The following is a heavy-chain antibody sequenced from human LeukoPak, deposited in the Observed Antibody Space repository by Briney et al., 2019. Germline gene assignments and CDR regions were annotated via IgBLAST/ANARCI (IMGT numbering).Heavy chain of an antibody. CDR2: IYPGDSDT. Sequence: RGESLKISCKGSGYSFTSYWIGWVRQMPGKGLEWMGIIYPGDSDTRYSPSFQGQVTISADKSISTAYLQWSSLKASDTAMYYCVRRGDFWSGNYHYYDMDVWGQGTTVTVSS. CDR1: GYSFTSYW. J-gene: IGHJ6*02. D-gene: IGHD3-3*01. V-gene: IGHV5-51*01. CDR3: VRRGDFWSGNYHYYDMDV.